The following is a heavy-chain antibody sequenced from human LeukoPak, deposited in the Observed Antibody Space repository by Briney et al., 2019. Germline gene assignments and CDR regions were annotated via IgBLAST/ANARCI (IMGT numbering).Heavy chain of an antibody. CDR1: GFTFDDYA. V-gene: IGHV3-23*01. Sequence: PGGSLRLSCAASGFTFDDYAMHWVRQAPGKGLEWVSAISGSGGSTYYADSVKGRFTISRDNSKNTLYLQMNSLRAEDTAVYYCANTRKVVVAAPDVWGQGTTVTVSS. CDR3: ANTRKVVVAAPDV. CDR2: ISGSGGST. J-gene: IGHJ6*02. D-gene: IGHD2-15*01.